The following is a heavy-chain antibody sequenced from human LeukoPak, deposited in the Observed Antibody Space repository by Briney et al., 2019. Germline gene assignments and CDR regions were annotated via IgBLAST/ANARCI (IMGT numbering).Heavy chain of an antibody. J-gene: IGHJ3*02. D-gene: IGHD3-16*01. CDR1: GFTFSSYW. CDR2: IKQDGSEK. Sequence: GGSLRLSCAASGFTFSSYWMSWVRQAPGKGLEWVANIKQDGSEKYYVDSVKGRFTISRDNAKNSLYLQMNSLRAEDTAVYYCARDPYVVYGNAFDIWGQGTMVTVSS. CDR3: ARDPYVVYGNAFDI. V-gene: IGHV3-7*03.